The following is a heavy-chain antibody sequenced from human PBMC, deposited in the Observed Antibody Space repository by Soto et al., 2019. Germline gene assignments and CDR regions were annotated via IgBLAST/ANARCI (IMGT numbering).Heavy chain of an antibody. J-gene: IGHJ4*02. V-gene: IGHV4-4*02. Sequence: QVHLQESGPGLVKPSGTLSLTCAVSGDSINSTDWRNWVRQPPGKGLEWIGEIYHGGNINYNPSLKSRVTISIDKSKNQFSLTLTSVTAADTAVYYCARDHYYSSNWAFDYWGQGALVTVSS. CDR2: IYHGGNI. D-gene: IGHD6-13*01. CDR1: GDSINSTDW. CDR3: ARDHYYSSNWAFDY.